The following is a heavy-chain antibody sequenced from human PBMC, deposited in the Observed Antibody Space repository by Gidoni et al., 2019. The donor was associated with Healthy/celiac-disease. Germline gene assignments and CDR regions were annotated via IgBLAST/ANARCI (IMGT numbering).Heavy chain of an antibody. D-gene: IGHD2-15*01. CDR2: IYTSGST. CDR3: ARDGGYCSGGSCYFFLY. J-gene: IGHJ4*02. CDR1: GGSISSGSYY. V-gene: IGHV4-61*02. Sequence: QVQLQESGPGLVKPSQTLSLTCTVSGGSISSGSYYWSWIRQPAGKGLEWIGRIYTSGSTNYTPSLKSRVTISVDTSKNQFSLKLSSVTAADTAVYYCARDGGYCSGGSCYFFLYWGQGTLVTVSS.